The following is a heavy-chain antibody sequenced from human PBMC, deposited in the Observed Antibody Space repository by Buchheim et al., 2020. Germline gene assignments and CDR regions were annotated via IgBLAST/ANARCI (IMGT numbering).Heavy chain of an antibody. CDR3: ARAGTLYYYYGMDV. J-gene: IGHJ6*02. D-gene: IGHD1-14*01. CDR2: IKQDGSEK. CDR1: GFTFSNYW. Sequence: EVQLVESGGGLVQPGGSLRLSCAASGFTFSNYWMSWVRQAPGKGLEWVANIKQDGSEKYYVDSVKGRFTISRDNAKNSLYLQMNSLRAEDTAVYYCARAGTLYYYYGMDVWGQGTT. V-gene: IGHV3-7*01.